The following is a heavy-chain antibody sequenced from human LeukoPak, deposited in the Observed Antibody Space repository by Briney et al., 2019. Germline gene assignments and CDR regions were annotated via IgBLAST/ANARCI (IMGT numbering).Heavy chain of an antibody. D-gene: IGHD6-13*01. CDR3: ADIAAAGHFDY. Sequence: SGGSLRLSCAASGFTFNNAWMSWVRQAPGTGLEWVGRIKSKTAGGTTDYAAPVKGRFTISRDDSKNTVYLQMNSLKTEDTAVYYCADIAAAGHFDYWGQGTRVTVSS. V-gene: IGHV3-15*01. J-gene: IGHJ4*02. CDR1: GFTFNNAW. CDR2: IKSKTAGGTT.